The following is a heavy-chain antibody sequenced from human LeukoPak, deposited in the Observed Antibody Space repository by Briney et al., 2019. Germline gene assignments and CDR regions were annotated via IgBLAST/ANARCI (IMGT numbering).Heavy chain of an antibody. CDR3: ARDGVAAEYFQL. CDR1: GGSISTYY. V-gene: IGHV4-59*01. J-gene: IGHJ1*01. Sequence: SETLSLTCTVSGGSISTYYWSWIRQPPGKGLEWIGYIYYSGSTNYNPSLKSRVTISVDTSKNQFSLKLSSVTAADTAVYYCARDGVAAEYFQLWGQGTLVTVSS. CDR2: IYYSGST. D-gene: IGHD2-8*01.